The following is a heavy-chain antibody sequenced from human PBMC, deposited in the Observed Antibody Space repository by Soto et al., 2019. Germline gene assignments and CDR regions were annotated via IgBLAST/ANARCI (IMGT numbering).Heavy chain of an antibody. CDR1: GFTFSSYA. V-gene: IGHV3-64D*06. J-gene: IGHJ4*02. CDR2: VRGNGDPP. CDR3: VKSRGGNNFDFFD. D-gene: IGHD5-12*01. Sequence: WGSLRLSCSASGFTFSSYAMHWVRQAPGKGLEYVSGVRGNGDPPFYADSVKGRFTISRDNSKNTLYLQMSSLSADDTAVYYCVKSRGGNNFDFFDWGQGALVTVSS.